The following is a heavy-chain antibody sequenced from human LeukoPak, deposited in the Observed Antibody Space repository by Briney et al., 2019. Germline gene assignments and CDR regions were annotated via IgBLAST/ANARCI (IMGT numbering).Heavy chain of an antibody. J-gene: IGHJ6*02. CDR2: ISGSGDNT. CDR3: AKVPYSDYGSGRPPFMEV. V-gene: IGHV3-23*01. Sequence: GGSLRLSCAVSGFTFSNYAMSWVREAPGKGLEWVSTISGSGDNTYYADSVKGRLTISRDNSKNTLYLQMNSLTAEDTAFYYCAKVPYSDYGSGRPPFMEVWGQGTTVTVSS. CDR1: GFTFSNYA. D-gene: IGHD3-10*01.